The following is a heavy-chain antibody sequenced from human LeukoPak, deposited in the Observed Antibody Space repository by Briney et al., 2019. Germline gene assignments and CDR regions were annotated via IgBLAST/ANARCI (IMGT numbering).Heavy chain of an antibody. Sequence: SVKVSCKASGGTFSSYAISWVRQAPGLGLEWMGGIIPIFGTANYAQRFQGRVTMTEDTSTDTAYMELSSLRSEDTAVYYCATDSSGWYDYWGQGTLVTVSS. CDR3: ATDSSGWYDY. V-gene: IGHV1-69*06. D-gene: IGHD6-19*01. CDR2: IIPIFGTA. CDR1: GGTFSSYA. J-gene: IGHJ4*02.